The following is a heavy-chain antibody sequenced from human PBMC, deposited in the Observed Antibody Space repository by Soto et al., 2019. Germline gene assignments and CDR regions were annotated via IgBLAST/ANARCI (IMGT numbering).Heavy chain of an antibody. V-gene: IGHV1-8*01. J-gene: IGHJ4*02. CDR1: GDTFTTYD. Sequence: ASVKVSCKASGDTFTTYDINWVRQATGHGLEWMGWINPNSGNIGCAQRFQGRVTMTRDTAIRTAYMEVSSLRSDDTAVYYCARGRASGSYYLLDYWGQGTLVTVSS. CDR2: INPNSGNI. CDR3: ARGRASGSYYLLDY. D-gene: IGHD3-10*01.